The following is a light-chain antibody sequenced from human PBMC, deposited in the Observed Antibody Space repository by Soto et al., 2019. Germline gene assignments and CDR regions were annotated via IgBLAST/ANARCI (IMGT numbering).Light chain of an antibody. CDR1: QGIRDD. CDR3: QQLNSYPLT. J-gene: IGKJ4*01. V-gene: IGKV1-17*01. CDR2: ASS. Sequence: IQMTQSPSSLSASVGDTVTITCRASQGIRDDLGWYRQKPGKAPKLLIYASSSLQSGVPSRFSGSGSGTDFTLTISSLQPEDFATYYCQQLNSYPLTFGGGTKVDIK.